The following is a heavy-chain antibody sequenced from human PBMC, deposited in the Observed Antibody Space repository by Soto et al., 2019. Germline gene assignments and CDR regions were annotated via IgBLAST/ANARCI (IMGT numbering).Heavy chain of an antibody. CDR1: GGTFSTHA. J-gene: IGHJ4*02. D-gene: IGHD1-26*01. V-gene: IGHV1-69*06. CDR2: IIPIFGTA. CDR3: ARGWETVGTTTPFAY. Sequence: QVQLVQSGAEVKKPGSSVKVSCKASGGTFSTHAISWVRQAPGQGLEWMGAIIPIFGTANYAQKFQGRVTITADKSTSTAYMEVRSLRSEDTAVYYCARGWETVGTTTPFAYWGQGTLVTVSS.